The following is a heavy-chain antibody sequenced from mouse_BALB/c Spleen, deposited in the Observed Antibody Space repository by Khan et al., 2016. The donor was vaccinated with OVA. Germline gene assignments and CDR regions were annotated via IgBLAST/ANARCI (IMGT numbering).Heavy chain of an antibody. J-gene: IGHJ3*01. CDR1: GYTFTDYY. Sequence: QVQLKQSGAELARPGASVKLSCKASGYTFTDYYINWVKQRTGQGLEWIGEISPGSGDTYYNERFKGKATLTADKSSRTAFSQLCSLTSEASAVYFCAIRNYFCYTVAYWGQGTLVTVSA. D-gene: IGHD1-2*01. V-gene: IGHV1-77*01. CDR2: ISPGSGDT. CDR3: AIRNYFCYTVAY.